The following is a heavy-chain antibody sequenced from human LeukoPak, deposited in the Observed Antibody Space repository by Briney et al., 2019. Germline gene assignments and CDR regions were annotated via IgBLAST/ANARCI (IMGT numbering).Heavy chain of an antibody. J-gene: IGHJ5*02. V-gene: IGHV4-34*01. CDR2: INHSGST. CDR3: ARDRGLYYDYIWGSYRYTRTFDP. D-gene: IGHD3-16*02. CDR1: GGSFSGYY. Sequence: PSETLSLTCAVYGGSFSGYYWSWIRQPPGKGLEWIGEINHSGSTNYNPSLKSRVTISVDTSKNRFSLKLSSVTAADTAVYYCARDRGLYYDYIWGSYRYTRTFDPWGQGTLATVSS.